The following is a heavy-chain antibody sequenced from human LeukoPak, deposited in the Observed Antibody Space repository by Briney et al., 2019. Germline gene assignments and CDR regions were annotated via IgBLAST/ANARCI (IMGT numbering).Heavy chain of an antibody. CDR1: GGSINSYY. D-gene: IGHD3-22*01. Sequence: SESLSLTCTVSGGSINSYYWSWIRQPAGKGLEWIGRIYSSGSTYYNPSLKSRVTISVDTSKNQFSLKLSSVTAADTAVYYCARGYDSSGSNAFDIWGQGTMVTVSS. V-gene: IGHV4-4*07. CDR3: ARGYDSSGSNAFDI. CDR2: IYSSGST. J-gene: IGHJ3*02.